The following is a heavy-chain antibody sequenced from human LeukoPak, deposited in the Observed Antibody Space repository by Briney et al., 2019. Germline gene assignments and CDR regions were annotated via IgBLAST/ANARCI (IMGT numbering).Heavy chain of an antibody. J-gene: IGHJ4*02. Sequence: ASVTVSCKASGYTFTGYCMHWVRQAPGQGLEWMGWINPNSGGTNYAQKFQGRVTMTRDTSISTAYMELSRLRSDDTAVYYCARGRLRLGELSLYGYWGQGTLVTVSS. CDR1: GYTFTGYC. CDR2: INPNSGGT. V-gene: IGHV1-2*02. CDR3: ARGRLRLGELSLYGY. D-gene: IGHD3-16*02.